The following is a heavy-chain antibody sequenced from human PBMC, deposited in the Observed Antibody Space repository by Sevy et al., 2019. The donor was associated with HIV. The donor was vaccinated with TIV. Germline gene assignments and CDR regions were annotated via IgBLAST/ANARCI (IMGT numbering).Heavy chain of an antibody. CDR3: AKVQATYYYDSSGYYPFDY. Sequence: GGSLRLSCAASGFTFSSYAMSWVRQAPGKGLEWVSAISGSGGSTYYADSVKGRFTISRDNSKNTLYLQMNSLRAEDTAVYCCAKVQATYYYDSSGYYPFDYWGQGTLVTVSS. CDR1: GFTFSSYA. J-gene: IGHJ4*02. CDR2: ISGSGGST. D-gene: IGHD3-22*01. V-gene: IGHV3-23*01.